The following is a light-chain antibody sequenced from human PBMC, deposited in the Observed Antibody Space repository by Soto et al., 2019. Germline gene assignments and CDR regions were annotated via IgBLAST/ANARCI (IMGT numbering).Light chain of an antibody. V-gene: IGLV2-23*01. Sequence: QSALTQPASVSGSPGQSITISCTGTSSDVGSYNLVSWYQQHPGKAPKLIIYEGNMRPSGVSYRFSGSTSGNTASLTISRLQTEDEADYYCCSYAGSNTYVFGTGTQLTVL. J-gene: IGLJ1*01. CDR2: EGN. CDR3: CSYAGSNTYV. CDR1: SSDVGSYNL.